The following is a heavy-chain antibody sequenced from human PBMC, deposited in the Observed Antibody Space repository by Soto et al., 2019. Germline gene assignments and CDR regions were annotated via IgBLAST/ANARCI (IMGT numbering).Heavy chain of an antibody. Sequence: PGGSLRVSCAASGFIFSDYYMDWVRQAPGKGLEWVGRTRNKANSYTTEYAASVKGRFTISRDDSKNSLYLQMNSLKTEDTAVYYCAREASFGLAIYFDYWGQGTLVTVSS. CDR2: TRNKANSYTT. CDR1: GFIFSDYY. D-gene: IGHD3-3*01. J-gene: IGHJ4*02. V-gene: IGHV3-72*01. CDR3: AREASFGLAIYFDY.